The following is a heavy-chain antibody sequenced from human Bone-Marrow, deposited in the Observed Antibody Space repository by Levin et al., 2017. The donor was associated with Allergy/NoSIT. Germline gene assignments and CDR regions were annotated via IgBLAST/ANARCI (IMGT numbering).Heavy chain of an antibody. Sequence: GGSLRLSCAASGFSVSRAYMTWVRQAPGKGLEWVSGFYSGGNTHYADSVKGRFTISRDNSKNTMYLQMNRLRVEDTAIYYCAKTTAYDLEYWGQGTLVTVSS. CDR3: AKTTAYDLEY. CDR2: FYSGGNT. CDR1: GFSVSRAY. V-gene: IGHV3-53*01. D-gene: IGHD5-12*01. J-gene: IGHJ4*02.